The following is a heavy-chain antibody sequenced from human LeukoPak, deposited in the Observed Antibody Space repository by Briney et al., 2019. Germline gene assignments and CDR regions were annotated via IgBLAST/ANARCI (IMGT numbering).Heavy chain of an antibody. J-gene: IGHJ4*02. CDR1: GDTFSRYA. Sequence: ASVKVSCKASGDTFSRYAISWVRQAPGQGLEWMGGITPIFGTANYAQKFQGRVTITADESTSTAYMELSSLRSEDTAVYYCAINRTPVGPTSPFLDYWGQGTLVTVSS. CDR2: ITPIFGTA. D-gene: IGHD1-26*01. CDR3: AINRTPVGPTSPFLDY. V-gene: IGHV1-69*13.